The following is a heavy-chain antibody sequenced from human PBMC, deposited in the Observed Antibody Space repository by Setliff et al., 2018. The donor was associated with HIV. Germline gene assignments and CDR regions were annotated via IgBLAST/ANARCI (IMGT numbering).Heavy chain of an antibody. CDR3: ARRSGWSLDY. V-gene: IGHV4-59*12. CDR1: GASISGFY. Sequence: SETLSLTCTVSGASISGFYWSWIRQPPGKGLEWIGYFSYSVITNYNPSLKSRVTISVDTSKNQFSLKLSSVTAADTAVYYCARRSGWSLDYWGQGTLVTAPQ. CDR2: FSYSVIT. J-gene: IGHJ4*02. D-gene: IGHD6-19*01.